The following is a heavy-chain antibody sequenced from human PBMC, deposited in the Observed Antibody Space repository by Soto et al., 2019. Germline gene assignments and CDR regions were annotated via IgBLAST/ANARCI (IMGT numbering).Heavy chain of an antibody. D-gene: IGHD2-2*01. CDR3: AKGPYCSSTSCNGDWFDP. J-gene: IGHJ5*02. CDR2: ISGSGGST. Sequence: EVQLLESGGGLVQPGGSLRLSCAASGFTFSSYAMSWVRQAPGKGLEWVSAISGSGGSTYYADSVKGRFTISRDNSKNTLYLQINSLRAEDTAVYYCAKGPYCSSTSCNGDWFDPWGQGTLVTVSS. V-gene: IGHV3-23*01. CDR1: GFTFSSYA.